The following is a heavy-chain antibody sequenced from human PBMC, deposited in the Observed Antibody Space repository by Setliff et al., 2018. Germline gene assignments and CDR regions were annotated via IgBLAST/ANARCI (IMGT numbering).Heavy chain of an antibody. CDR3: ASVLRYFEGDV. Sequence: SETLSLTCAVYGGSFSGYYWSWIRQPPGKGLEWIGYIYHSGSTYYNPSLKSRVTISVDRSKNQFSLKLSSVTAADTAVYYCASVLRYFEGDVWGQGTTVTVSS. D-gene: IGHD3-9*01. CDR2: IYHSGST. CDR1: GGSFSGYY. V-gene: IGHV4-30-2*01. J-gene: IGHJ6*02.